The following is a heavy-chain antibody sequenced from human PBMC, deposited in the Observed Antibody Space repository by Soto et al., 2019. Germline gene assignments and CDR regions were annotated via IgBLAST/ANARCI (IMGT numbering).Heavy chain of an antibody. D-gene: IGHD3-16*01. CDR1: GYTFTSYY. Sequence: QVQLVQSGAEVKKPGASVKVSCKASGYTFTSYYIHWVRQAPGQGLEWMGIINPSGGSTSYAQKCQGRVTMTRDTSTSTVYMALSSLRSEDTAVYYCARISMQGDYYYYYGMDVWGQGTTVTVSS. J-gene: IGHJ6*02. V-gene: IGHV1-46*03. CDR3: ARISMQGDYYYYYGMDV. CDR2: INPSGGST.